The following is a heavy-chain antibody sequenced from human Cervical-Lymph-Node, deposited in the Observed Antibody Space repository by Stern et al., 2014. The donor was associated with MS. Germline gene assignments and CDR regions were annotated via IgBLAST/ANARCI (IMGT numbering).Heavy chain of an antibody. Sequence: VQLVESGAEVKKPGSSVKVSCKASGGTFRSYAITWVRQAPGQGLEWMGGSNPIFGTANYAQKFQGRVTITADESTSTAYMELSSLRSEDTAVYYCARGELKEGLVRGMDVWGQGTTVTVSS. D-gene: IGHD1-26*01. CDR1: GGTFRSYA. J-gene: IGHJ6*02. V-gene: IGHV1-69*01. CDR3: ARGELKEGLVRGMDV. CDR2: SNPIFGTA.